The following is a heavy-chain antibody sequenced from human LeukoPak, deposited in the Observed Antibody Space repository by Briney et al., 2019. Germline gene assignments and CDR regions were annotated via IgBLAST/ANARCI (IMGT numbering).Heavy chain of an antibody. V-gene: IGHV4-59*12. CDR2: IYYSGNS. Sequence: SETLSLTCTVSGGSLSTYYWSWIRQPPGKGLEWIGNIYYSGNSNYNPSLKSRVTMSLDTSKNQFSLKLSSVTAADTAVYYCVRRVAVRGFYGFDIWGQGAMVTVSS. CDR1: GGSLSTYY. CDR3: VRRVAVRGFYGFDI. D-gene: IGHD6-6*01. J-gene: IGHJ3*02.